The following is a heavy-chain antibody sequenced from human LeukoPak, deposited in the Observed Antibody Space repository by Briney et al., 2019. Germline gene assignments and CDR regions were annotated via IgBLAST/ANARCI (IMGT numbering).Heavy chain of an antibody. CDR3: ATDRATQYFDY. CDR1: GITFRSYG. CDR2: IWYDGSNK. D-gene: IGHD2-15*01. J-gene: IGHJ4*02. Sequence: GGSLRLSCAASGITFRSYGMHWVRQAPGMGLEWVAFIWYDGSNKYYADSVKGRFTISRDNSRNTLFLQMNSLRAEDTAVYYCATDRATQYFDYWGQGTLVSVSS. V-gene: IGHV3-30*02.